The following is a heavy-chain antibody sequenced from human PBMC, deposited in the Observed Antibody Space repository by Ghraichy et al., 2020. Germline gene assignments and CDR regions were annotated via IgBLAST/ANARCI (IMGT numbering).Heavy chain of an antibody. V-gene: IGHV1-3*01. CDR1: GYTFTSYA. CDR3: ARASSTGDGGWFDH. J-gene: IGHJ5*02. D-gene: IGHD7-27*01. CDR2: INAGNGNT. Sequence: ASVKVSCKASGYTFTSYAMHWVRQAPGQRLEWMGWINAGNGNTKYSQKFQGRVTITRDTSASTAYMELSSLRSEDTAVYYCARASSTGDGGWFDHWGQGTLVTVSS.